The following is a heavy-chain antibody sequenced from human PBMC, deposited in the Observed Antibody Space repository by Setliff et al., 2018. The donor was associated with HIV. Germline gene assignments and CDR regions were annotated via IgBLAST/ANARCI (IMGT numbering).Heavy chain of an antibody. CDR2: IFYDGRT. CDR1: GGPISSGNYF. J-gene: IGHJ5*02. V-gene: IGHV4-39*07. Sequence: PSEIRSLTCTSAGGPISSGNYFWVWLRQPPGKRLEWIGSIFYDGRTYYNPSIRSRVTISVDTSSNQFSLKLSSVTAADTAVYYCATAPQRCRRGVCSFLSLNHWGQGTLVTVSS. CDR3: ATAPQRCRRGVCSFLSLNH. D-gene: IGHD2-21*02.